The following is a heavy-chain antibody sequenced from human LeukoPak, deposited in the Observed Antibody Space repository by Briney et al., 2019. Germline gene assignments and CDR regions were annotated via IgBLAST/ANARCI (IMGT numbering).Heavy chain of an antibody. CDR1: GYSFTTYW. Sequence: GESLKISCRASGYSFTTYWIGWVRQMPGKGLEWMGVIFPADSDTRYSPSFQGQVTISADKSISTAYLQWSSLKASDTAMYYCASVYSSTSWEHWGQGTLVTGS. D-gene: IGHD6-13*01. J-gene: IGHJ4*02. V-gene: IGHV5-51*01. CDR3: ASVYSSTSWEH. CDR2: IFPADSDT.